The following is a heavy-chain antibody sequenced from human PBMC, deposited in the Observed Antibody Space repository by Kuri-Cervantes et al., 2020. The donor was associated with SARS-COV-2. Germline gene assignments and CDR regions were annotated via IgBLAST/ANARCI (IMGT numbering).Heavy chain of an antibody. V-gene: IGHV3-21*01. CDR1: GFTFDRYA. Sequence: GGSLRLSCVASGFTFDRYAMNWVRQAPGKGLEWVSSISSSSSYIYYADSVKGRFTISRDNAKNSLYLQMNSLRAEDTAVYYCARDVLAGYSLNYYYYMDVWGKGTTVTVSS. D-gene: IGHD5-18*01. CDR2: ISSSSSYI. J-gene: IGHJ6*03. CDR3: ARDVLAGYSLNYYYYMDV.